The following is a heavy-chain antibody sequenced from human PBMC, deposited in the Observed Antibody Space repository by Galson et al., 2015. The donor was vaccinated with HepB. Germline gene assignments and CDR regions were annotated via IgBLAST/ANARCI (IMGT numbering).Heavy chain of an antibody. D-gene: IGHD2-2*01. CDR3: ARHQLLRHYYYYGMDV. J-gene: IGHJ6*02. Sequence: SVKVSCKASGYTFTSYAMHWVRQAPGQRLEWMGWINAGNGNTKYSQKFQGRVTITRDTSASTAYMELSSLKASDTAMYYCARHQLLRHYYYYGMDVWGQGTTVTVSS. CDR1: GYTFTSYA. V-gene: IGHV1-3*01. CDR2: INAGNGNT.